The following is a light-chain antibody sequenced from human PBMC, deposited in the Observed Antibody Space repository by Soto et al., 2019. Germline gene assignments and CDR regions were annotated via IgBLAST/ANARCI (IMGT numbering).Light chain of an antibody. CDR1: QRSERY. CDR2: DAS. CDR3: QQYKDDAWT. J-gene: IGKJ1*01. V-gene: IGKV1-5*01. Sequence: DLQLAQSPSTRSASLGHRVTITCRPSQRSERYLAWYQQKPGKAHKLLVYDASTLEGGVPSRFSGSGSATEFILTISSLQPDDFATYYCQQYKDDAWTFSQGTKVDI.